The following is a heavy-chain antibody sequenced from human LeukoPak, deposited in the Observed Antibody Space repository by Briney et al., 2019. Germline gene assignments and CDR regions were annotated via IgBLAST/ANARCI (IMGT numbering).Heavy chain of an antibody. V-gene: IGHV1-2*02. Sequence: ASVKVSCKASGGTFMTDVFSWVRQAPGQGLEWMGWINPNSGGTNYAQKFQGRVTMTRDTSISTAYMELSRLRSDDTAVYYCARGTGEWYDDAFDIWGQGTMVTVSS. CDR3: ARGTGEWYDDAFDI. J-gene: IGHJ3*02. D-gene: IGHD7-27*01. CDR2: INPNSGGT. CDR1: GGTFMTDV.